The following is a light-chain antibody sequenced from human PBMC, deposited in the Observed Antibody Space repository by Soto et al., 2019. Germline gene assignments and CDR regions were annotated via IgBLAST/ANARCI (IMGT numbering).Light chain of an antibody. V-gene: IGKV3-20*01. CDR1: QSVTSNY. CDR3: QQYGRSPLLYT. CDR2: GAS. Sequence: EIVLTQSPGTLSLSPGERATLSCRASQSVTSNYLAWYQQKPGQAPRLLIYGASTRAAGVPDRFSGSECGTDFPLTIARLEHEDFAVYYCQQYGRSPLLYTFGQGKKVGVK. J-gene: IGKJ2*01.